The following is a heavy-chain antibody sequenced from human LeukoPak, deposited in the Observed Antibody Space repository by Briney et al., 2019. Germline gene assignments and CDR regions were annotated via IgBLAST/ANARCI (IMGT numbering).Heavy chain of an antibody. CDR1: GFTFSDYY. V-gene: IGHV3-11*01. CDR2: ISSSGSTI. D-gene: IGHD3-22*01. CDR3: AGRGFGDSSGYYYALMDV. J-gene: IGHJ6*03. Sequence: GGSLRLSCAASGFTFSDYYMSWIRQAPGKGLEWVSYISSSGSTIFYAVSVRGRFTISRDNAKNSLYLQMNSLRAEDTAVYYCAGRGFGDSSGYYYALMDVWGKGTTVTVSS.